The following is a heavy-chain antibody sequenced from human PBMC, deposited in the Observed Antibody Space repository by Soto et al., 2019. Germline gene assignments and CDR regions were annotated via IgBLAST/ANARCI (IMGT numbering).Heavy chain of an antibody. V-gene: IGHV1-3*01. Sequence: ASVKVSCKSSGYTFSSYAMHWVRQAPGQRLEWMGWINAGYGNTKSSQKFQDRVTISRDTSASTAYMELTSLRSEDTAVYYCARDTGDGTFDFWGQGTLVTVSS. D-gene: IGHD7-27*01. CDR1: GYTFSSYA. CDR3: ARDTGDGTFDF. J-gene: IGHJ4*02. CDR2: INAGYGNT.